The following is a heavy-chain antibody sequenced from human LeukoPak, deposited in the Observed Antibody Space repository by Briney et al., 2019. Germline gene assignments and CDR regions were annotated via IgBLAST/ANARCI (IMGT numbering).Heavy chain of an antibody. Sequence: GGSLRLSCAAFGFTFSSYSMNWVRQAPGKGLEWVSSISSSSNYIYYADSVKGRFTISRDNAKNSLYLQMNSLRAEDTAVYYCARLVRRLQRLNIGRDSDYATGYYLDSWGQGTLVTVSS. J-gene: IGHJ4*02. D-gene: IGHD5-12*01. CDR1: GFTFSSYS. CDR2: ISSSSNYI. V-gene: IGHV3-21*04. CDR3: ARLVRRLQRLNIGRDSDYATGYYLDS.